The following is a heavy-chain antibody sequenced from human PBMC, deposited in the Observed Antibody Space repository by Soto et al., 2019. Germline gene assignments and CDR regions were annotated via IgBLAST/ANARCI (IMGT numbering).Heavy chain of an antibody. CDR2: ISAYNGNR. CDR3: ARDQVGATGDY. D-gene: IGHD1-26*01. CDR1: GYTFTSYC. J-gene: IGHJ4*02. V-gene: IGHV1-18*01. Sequence: ASVKVSCKASGYTFTSYCISWVRQAPGQGLEWMGWISAYNGNRNYAQKVQGRVTMTTDTSTNTAYMELRSLRSDDTAVYYCARDQVGATGDYWGQGTLVTVSS.